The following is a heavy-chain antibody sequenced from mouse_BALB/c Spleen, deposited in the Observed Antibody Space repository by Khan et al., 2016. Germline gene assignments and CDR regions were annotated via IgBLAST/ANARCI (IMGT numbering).Heavy chain of an antibody. Sequence: EVQLQESGPSLVKPSQTLSLTCSVTGDSITSGYWNWIRKFPGNKHEYMGYISYSGSTSYNPSLKSRISITRDTSKNQYYLKLTTVTTEDTATYNCAGYDCYFFDYWGPGTTLTVSS. CDR3: AGYDCYFFDY. CDR2: ISYSGST. D-gene: IGHD2-4*01. V-gene: IGHV3-8*02. J-gene: IGHJ2*01. CDR1: GDSITSGY.